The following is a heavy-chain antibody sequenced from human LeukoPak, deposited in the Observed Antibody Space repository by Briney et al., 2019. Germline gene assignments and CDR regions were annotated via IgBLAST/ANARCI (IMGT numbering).Heavy chain of an antibody. V-gene: IGHV4-31*03. D-gene: IGHD4-11*01. Sequence: SETLSLTCTVSGVSISSGGYSWSWIRRHPGKGLEWIGYIYYSGSTYYNPSLKSRLTISLDTSSNQFSLKLNSVTAADTAVYYCARGPVRDYSNYWGQGTLVTVSS. CDR3: ARGPVRDYSNY. J-gene: IGHJ4*02. CDR1: GVSISSGGYS. CDR2: IYYSGST.